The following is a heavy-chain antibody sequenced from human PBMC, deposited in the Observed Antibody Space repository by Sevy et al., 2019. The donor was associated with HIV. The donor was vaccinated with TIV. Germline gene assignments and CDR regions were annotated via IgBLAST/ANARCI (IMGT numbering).Heavy chain of an antibody. V-gene: IGHV4-4*07. CDR3: ARGGYGYSYGVFDY. D-gene: IGHD5-18*01. Sequence: SETLSLTCTVSGGSISSYYWSWIRQPAGKGLEWIGRIYTSGSTNYNPSLKSRVTMSVDTSKNQFSLKLSSVTAADTAVYYCARGGYGYSYGVFDYWGQGTLVTVSS. CDR2: IYTSGST. J-gene: IGHJ4*02. CDR1: GGSISSYY.